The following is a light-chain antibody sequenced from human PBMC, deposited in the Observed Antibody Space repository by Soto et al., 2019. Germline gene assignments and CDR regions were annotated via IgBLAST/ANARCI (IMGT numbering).Light chain of an antibody. V-gene: IGKV3-15*01. CDR2: GAS. CDR3: QQYNNWPSWT. Sequence: EIVLTQSRRTLSFSPAEGGHLXLMSSQSVSSSYLAWYQQKPGQAPRLLIYGASTRATGIPARFSGSGSGTEFTLTISSLQSEDFAVYYCQQYNNWPSWTFGQGTKV. CDR1: QSVSSSY. J-gene: IGKJ1*01.